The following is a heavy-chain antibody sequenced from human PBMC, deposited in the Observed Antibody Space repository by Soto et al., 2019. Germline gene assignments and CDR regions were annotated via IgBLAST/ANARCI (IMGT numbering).Heavy chain of an antibody. CDR1: GFTFNTYW. D-gene: IGHD2-2*01. CDR3: VRDGPCITSRCYDYCFDP. V-gene: IGHV3-74*01. Sequence: EVQLVESGGGLVQPGGSLRLSCAASGFTFNTYWMHWVRQAPGKGLVWVSRITNEGSHTDYADSVKGRFTISGDNVKITLYLEMNSLRAEDTAVYFCVRDGPCITSRCYDYCFDPWGQGTLVTVSS. J-gene: IGHJ5*02. CDR2: ITNEGSHT.